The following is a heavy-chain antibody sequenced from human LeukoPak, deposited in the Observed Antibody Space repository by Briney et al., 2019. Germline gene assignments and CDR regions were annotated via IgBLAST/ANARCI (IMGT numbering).Heavy chain of an antibody. D-gene: IGHD2-8*02. V-gene: IGHV3-23*01. Sequence: GGSLRLSCAASGFTFSTFAMIWVRQPPGKGLEWVSSIFPSGGEIHYADSVRGRFAISRDNSKSTLSLQMNSLRAEDTAIYYCATYRQVLLPFESWGQGTLVTVSS. CDR1: GFTFSTFA. CDR3: ATYRQVLLPFES. CDR2: IFPSGGEI. J-gene: IGHJ4*02.